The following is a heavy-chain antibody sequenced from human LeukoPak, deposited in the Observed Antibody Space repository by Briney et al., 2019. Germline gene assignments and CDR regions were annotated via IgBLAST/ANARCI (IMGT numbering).Heavy chain of an antibody. J-gene: IGHJ4*02. Sequence: GGSLRLSCAASGFTFSSYGMSWVRQAPGKGLEWVSGISGSGTSTHYADSVKGRFTISRDNSKNALYLQMNSLRADETAVYYCAKAVYSDSSGYFDYWGQGTLVTVSS. D-gene: IGHD3-22*01. CDR2: ISGSGTST. V-gene: IGHV3-23*01. CDR1: GFTFSSYG. CDR3: AKAVYSDSSGYFDY.